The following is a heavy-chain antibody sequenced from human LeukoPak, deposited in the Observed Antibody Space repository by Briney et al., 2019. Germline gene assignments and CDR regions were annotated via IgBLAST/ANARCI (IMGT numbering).Heavy chain of an antibody. J-gene: IGHJ4*02. Sequence: SETLSLTCTVSGGSISSYCWSWIRQPPGKGLEWIGYIYYSGSTNYNPSLKSRVTISVDTSKNQFSLKLSSVTAADTAVYYCAREAFSLGYCSGGSCATSYYFDYWGQGTLVTVSS. CDR3: AREAFSLGYCSGGSCATSYYFDY. CDR1: GGSISSYC. CDR2: IYYSGST. V-gene: IGHV4-59*01. D-gene: IGHD2-15*01.